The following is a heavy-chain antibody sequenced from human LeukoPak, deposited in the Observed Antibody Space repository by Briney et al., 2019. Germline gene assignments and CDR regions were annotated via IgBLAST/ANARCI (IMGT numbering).Heavy chain of an antibody. CDR2: ISYDGSNK. V-gene: IGHV3-30*18. CDR3: AKGVRYGSSWSRGYYYGMDV. CDR1: GFTFSSYG. Sequence: GGSLRLSCAASGFTFSSYGMHWVRQAPGKGLEWVAVISYDGSNKYYADSVKGRFTISRDNSKNTLYLQMNSLRAEDTAVCYCAKGVRYGSSWSRGYYYGMDVWGQGTTVTVSS. J-gene: IGHJ6*02. D-gene: IGHD6-13*01.